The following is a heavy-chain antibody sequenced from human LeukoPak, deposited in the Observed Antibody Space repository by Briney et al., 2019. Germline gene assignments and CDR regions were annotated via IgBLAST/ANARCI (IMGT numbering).Heavy chain of an antibody. CDR3: ARVQWSAESSGWYAAGY. V-gene: IGHV1-18*01. D-gene: IGHD6-19*01. J-gene: IGHJ4*02. CDR2: ISANNGNT. CDR1: GYTFTSYV. Sequence: GASVKVSCKASGYTFTSYVFIWVRQAPGQGLEWMGWISANNGNTNYAQKLQGRVTMTTDTSTSTAYMELRSLRSDDTAVYYCARVQWSAESSGWYAAGYWGQGTLVTVSS.